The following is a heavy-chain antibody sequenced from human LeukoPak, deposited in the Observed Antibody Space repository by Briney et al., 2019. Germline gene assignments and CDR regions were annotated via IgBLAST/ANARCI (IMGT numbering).Heavy chain of an antibody. CDR3: AREFIVGGSDALDI. J-gene: IGHJ3*02. CDR1: GGSLSSSSHY. Sequence: SETLSLTCNVSGGSLSSSSHYWGWVRQPPGKGLEWIGSTYYSGRTYHNPSLKSRVTILVDTSKNHFSLKLSSVTAADTAVYYCAREFIVGGSDALDIWGQGTMVTVSS. D-gene: IGHD3-16*01. CDR2: TYYSGRT. V-gene: IGHV4-39*07.